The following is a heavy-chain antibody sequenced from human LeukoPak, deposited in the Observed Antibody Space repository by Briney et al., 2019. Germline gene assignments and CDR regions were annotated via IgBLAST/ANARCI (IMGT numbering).Heavy chain of an antibody. V-gene: IGHV3-9*01. D-gene: IGHD3-22*01. CDR1: GFTFDDYA. CDR2: ISWNSGSI. CDR3: AKQRLITMIVVVDFDY. J-gene: IGHJ4*02. Sequence: HPGGSLRLSCAASGFTFDDYAMHWVRQAPGKGLEWVSGISWNSGSIGYADSVKGRFTISRDNAKNSLYLQMNNLRAEDTALYYCAKQRLITMIVVVDFDYWGQGTLVTVSS.